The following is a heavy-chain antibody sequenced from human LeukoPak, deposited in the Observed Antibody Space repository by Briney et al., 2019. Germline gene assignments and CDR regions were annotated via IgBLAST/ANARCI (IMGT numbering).Heavy chain of an antibody. Sequence: SGPALVKPTQTLTLTCTFSGFSLSTRGMCVSWIRQPPGKALEWLALIDWDDDKYYSTSLKTRLTISKDTSKNQVVLTMTNMDPVDTATYYCARIRVGYCSGGSCYSSAGYYYYYGMDVWGQGTTVTVSS. CDR2: IDWDDDK. V-gene: IGHV2-70*01. J-gene: IGHJ6*02. CDR1: GFSLSTRGMC. CDR3: ARIRVGYCSGGSCYSSAGYYYYYGMDV. D-gene: IGHD2-15*01.